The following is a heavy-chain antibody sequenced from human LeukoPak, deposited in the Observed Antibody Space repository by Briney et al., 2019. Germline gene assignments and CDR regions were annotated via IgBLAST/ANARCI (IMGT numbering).Heavy chain of an antibody. CDR3: ARDLGFDSNWFDP. V-gene: IGHV1-2*02. Sequence: ASVKVSCKASGYTFTGYYMHWVRQAPGQGLEWMGWINPNSGGTNYAQKLQGRVTMTRDTSISTAYMELSRLRSDDTAVYYCARDLGFDSNWFDPWGQGTLVTVSS. CDR1: GYTFTGYY. CDR2: INPNSGGT. D-gene: IGHD2-21*01. J-gene: IGHJ5*02.